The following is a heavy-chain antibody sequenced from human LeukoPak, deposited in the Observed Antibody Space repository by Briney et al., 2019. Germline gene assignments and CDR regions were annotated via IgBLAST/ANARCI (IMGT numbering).Heavy chain of an antibody. D-gene: IGHD2-8*01. CDR2: IKPDGGEK. CDR1: GSTFSTYW. CDR3: AREEWWFDA. V-gene: IGHV3-7*01. Sequence: SGRSLRLSCAASGSTFSTYWMSWVRQAPRKGLEWVTNIKPDGGEKQYVDSVKGRFTISRDNAKNSLYLQMNSRRAEDTAVYYCAREEWWFDAWGQGTLVTVSS. J-gene: IGHJ5*02.